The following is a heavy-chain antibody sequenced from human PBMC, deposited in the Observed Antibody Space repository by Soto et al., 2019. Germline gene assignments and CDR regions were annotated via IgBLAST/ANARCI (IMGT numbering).Heavy chain of an antibody. J-gene: IGHJ6*02. D-gene: IGHD3-3*01. CDR1: GYTFTGYY. V-gene: IGHV1-2*02. CDR2: INPNSGGT. Sequence: ASVKVSCKASGYTFTGYYMHWVLQAPGQGLEWMGWINPNSGGTNYAQKFQGRVTMTRDTSISTAYMELSRLRSDDTAVYYCACSYYDFWSGSRPLYYYGMDVWGQGTTVTVSS. CDR3: ACSYYDFWSGSRPLYYYGMDV.